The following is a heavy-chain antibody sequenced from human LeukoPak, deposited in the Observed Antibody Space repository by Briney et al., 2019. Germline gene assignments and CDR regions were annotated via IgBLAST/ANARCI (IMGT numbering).Heavy chain of an antibody. CDR2: INPSGGST. CDR1: GYTFTSYY. V-gene: IGHV1-46*01. CDR3: ARAGSPVSLWSAYYYGMDV. D-gene: IGHD3-16*01. J-gene: IGHJ6*02. Sequence: VASVKVSCKASGYTFTSYYMHWVRQAPGQGLEWMGIINPSGGSTSYAQKFQGRVTMTRDTSTSTVYMELSSLRSEDTAVYYCARAGSPVSLWSAYYYGMDVWGQGTTVTVSS.